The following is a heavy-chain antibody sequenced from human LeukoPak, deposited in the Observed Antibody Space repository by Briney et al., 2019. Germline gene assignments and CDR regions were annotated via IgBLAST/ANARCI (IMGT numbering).Heavy chain of an antibody. Sequence: ASVKVSCKASGYTFTSYGISWVRQAPGQGLEWMGWISAYNGNTNCAQKLQGRVTMTTDTSTSTAYMELRSLRSDDTAVYYCARGRYYYDSSVDPFDYWGQGTLVTVSS. V-gene: IGHV1-18*01. J-gene: IGHJ4*02. CDR1: GYTFTSYG. CDR3: ARGRYYYDSSVDPFDY. D-gene: IGHD3-22*01. CDR2: ISAYNGNT.